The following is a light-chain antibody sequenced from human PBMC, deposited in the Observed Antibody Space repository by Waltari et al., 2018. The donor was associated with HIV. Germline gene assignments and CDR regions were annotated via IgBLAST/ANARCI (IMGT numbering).Light chain of an antibody. Sequence: QAGLSQPPSVSKGLRQTATPTCTGNSNNVGYQGAAWLQPHQGHPPKLLSYSTNNRPSALSSRLSAGSSSHTASLTITGLHPEDEAVYYCSAWASGLSAWVFGGGTKLTVL. V-gene: IGLV10-54*01. CDR2: STN. CDR3: SAWASGLSAWV. CDR1: SNNVGYQG. J-gene: IGLJ3*02.